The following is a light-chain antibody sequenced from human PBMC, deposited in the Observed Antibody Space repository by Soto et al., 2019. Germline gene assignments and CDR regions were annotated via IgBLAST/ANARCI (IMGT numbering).Light chain of an antibody. CDR3: QQYNNWHPIT. CDR2: GAS. J-gene: IGKJ5*01. V-gene: IGKV3-15*01. CDR1: QSVSSN. Sequence: EIMLTQSPGTLSLSPGERATLSCRASQSVSSNLAWYQQKPGQAPRLLIYGASTRATGIPARFSGSGSGTEFTLPISSLQSEDFAVYYCQQYNNWHPITFGQGTRLEIK.